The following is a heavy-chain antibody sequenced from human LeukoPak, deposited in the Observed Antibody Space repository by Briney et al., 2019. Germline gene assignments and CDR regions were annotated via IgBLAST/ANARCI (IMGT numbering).Heavy chain of an antibody. CDR2: IGSDGGNI. CDR1: GFNFGTHA. D-gene: IGHD6-19*01. Sequence: SGGSLRLSCAASGFNFGTHAMHWIRQAPGKGLEYVAAIGSDGGNIFYATSVKGRFTISRDNSKNTLSLEMGSLRPDDMAVYYCTRALNEFHYGSSDWGAFDIWGQGTVVTVSS. V-gene: IGHV3-64*01. CDR3: TRALNEFHYGSSDWGAFDI. J-gene: IGHJ3*02.